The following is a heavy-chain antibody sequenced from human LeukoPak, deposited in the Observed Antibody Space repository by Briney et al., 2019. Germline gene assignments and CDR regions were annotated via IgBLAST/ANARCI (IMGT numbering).Heavy chain of an antibody. CDR1: GFTFSNYA. V-gene: IGHV3-23*01. D-gene: IGHD5-18*01. CDR2: ISGTGGST. J-gene: IGHJ4*02. CDR3: ASSRGGYSYGADY. Sequence: GGSLRLSCAASGFTFSNYAMSWVRQAPGKGLEWVSSISGTGGSTYYADSVKGRFTISRDNSNNTLYLQMNSLRAEDTAVYYCASSRGGYSYGADYWGQGTLVTVSS.